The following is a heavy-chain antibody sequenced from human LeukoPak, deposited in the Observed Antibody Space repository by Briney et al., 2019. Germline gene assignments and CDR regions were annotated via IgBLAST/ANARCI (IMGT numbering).Heavy chain of an antibody. J-gene: IGHJ4*02. CDR2: IHHGVSP. CDR3: ARDILMVGATHYFDY. Sequence: SETLSLTCTVSGGSINSYYWSWIRQPPGKGLEWIGCIHHGVSPTTNPSLKSRVTMSVVTSKNQCSLKVNSVTAADTAVYYCARDILMVGATHYFDYWGQGTLVTVSS. CDR1: GGSINSYY. V-gene: IGHV4-59*01. D-gene: IGHD1-26*01.